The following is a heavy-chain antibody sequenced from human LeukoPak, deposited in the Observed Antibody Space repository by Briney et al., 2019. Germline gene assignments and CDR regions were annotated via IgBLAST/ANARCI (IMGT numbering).Heavy chain of an antibody. CDR3: AKDTDVVDPEYFQY. CDR2: ISGSGGST. D-gene: IGHD2-15*01. CDR1: GFTFISYA. J-gene: IGHJ1*01. Sequence: PGGSLRLSCAASGFTFISYAMNWVRQAPGKGLEWVSAISGSGGSTYYADSMKGRFTVSRDNSENTLFLQMNSLRAEDTAIYYCAKDTDVVDPEYFQYWGQGTLVTVSS. V-gene: IGHV3-23*01.